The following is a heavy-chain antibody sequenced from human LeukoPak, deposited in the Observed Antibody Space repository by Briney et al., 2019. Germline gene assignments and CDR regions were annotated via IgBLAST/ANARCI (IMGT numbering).Heavy chain of an antibody. Sequence: SQTLSLTCTVSGGSIGIDDYYWTWIRRPPGKGLEWIGYIYHRGTTYYNPSLESRVTISVDRSKNQFSLKLSSVTAADTAMFYCARVRDPYYYYMDVWGKGTTVTVSS. V-gene: IGHV4-30-2*01. CDR3: ARVRDPYYYYMDV. CDR2: IYHRGTT. J-gene: IGHJ6*03. CDR1: GGSIGIDDYY. D-gene: IGHD5-24*01.